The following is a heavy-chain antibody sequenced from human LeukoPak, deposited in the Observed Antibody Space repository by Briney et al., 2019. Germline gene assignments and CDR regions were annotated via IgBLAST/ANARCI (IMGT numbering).Heavy chain of an antibody. CDR2: TYYRSKWYN. CDR3: ARLYCSSTSCFNDAFDI. Sequence: SQTLSLTCAISGDSVSSNSAAWNWIRQSPSRDLEWLGRTYYRSKWYNDYAVSVKSRITINPDTSKSLFSPQLNSVTPEDTAVYYCARLYCSSTSCFNDAFDIWGQGTMVTVSS. J-gene: IGHJ3*02. D-gene: IGHD2-2*01. CDR1: GDSVSSNSAA. V-gene: IGHV6-1*01.